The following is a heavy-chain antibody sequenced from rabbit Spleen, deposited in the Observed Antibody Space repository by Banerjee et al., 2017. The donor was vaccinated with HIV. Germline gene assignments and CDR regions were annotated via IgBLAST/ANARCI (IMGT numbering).Heavy chain of an antibody. CDR1: GFSFSSSYY. D-gene: IGHD6-1*01. CDR2: IDAGDSGST. Sequence: QSLEESGGDLVKPGASLTLTCTASGFSFSSSYYMCWVRQAPGKGLEWIACIDAGDSGSTYYASWAKGRFTISKTSSTTVTLQMTSLTVADMATYFCARGLGYGVGGHAISRLDLWGPGTLVTVS. V-gene: IGHV1S40*01. CDR3: ARGLGYGVGGHAISRLDL. J-gene: IGHJ3*01.